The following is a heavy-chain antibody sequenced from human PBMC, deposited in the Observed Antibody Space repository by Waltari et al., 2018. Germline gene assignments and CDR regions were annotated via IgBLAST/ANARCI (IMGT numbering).Heavy chain of an antibody. CDR1: GYTFTGYY. V-gene: IGHV1-2*02. Sequence: QVQLVQSGAEVKKPGASVKVSCKASGYTFTGYYMHWVRQAPGQGLEWMGWINPNSGGTNYAQKFQGRVTMTSDTSISTAYMELSRLRSDDTAVYYCASRNCSSTSCYTDYYYYGMDVWGQGTTVTVSS. J-gene: IGHJ6*02. CDR2: INPNSGGT. CDR3: ASRNCSSTSCYTDYYYYGMDV. D-gene: IGHD2-2*02.